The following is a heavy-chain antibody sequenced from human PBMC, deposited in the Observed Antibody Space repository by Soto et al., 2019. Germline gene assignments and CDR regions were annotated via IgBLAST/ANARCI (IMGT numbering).Heavy chain of an antibody. D-gene: IGHD5-12*01. CDR2: INPSGGST. V-gene: IGHV1-46*03. CDR1: GYAFTSYY. J-gene: IGHJ3*02. Sequence: ASVNVSCKASGYAFTSYYMHWVRQAPGQGLEWMGIINPSGGSTSYAQKFQGRVTMTRDTSTSTVYMELSSLRSEDTAVYYCARVAPVIVATPSWAFDIWGQGTMVTVSS. CDR3: ARVAPVIVATPSWAFDI.